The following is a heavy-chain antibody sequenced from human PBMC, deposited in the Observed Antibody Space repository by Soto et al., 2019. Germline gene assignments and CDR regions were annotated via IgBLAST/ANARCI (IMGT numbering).Heavy chain of an antibody. J-gene: IGHJ3*02. Sequence: QVQLQESGPGLVKPSQTLSLTCTVSGGSISSGDYYWSWIRQPPGKGLEWIGYMYYSGSTYYNPYLTIRVTISAYTSKKQFSLKLSSVTAADTAVYYCARGDDNGFTYVAFDIWGQGTMVTVSS. CDR1: GGSISSGDYY. CDR2: MYYSGST. CDR3: ARGDDNGFTYVAFDI. D-gene: IGHD4-17*01. V-gene: IGHV4-30-4*01.